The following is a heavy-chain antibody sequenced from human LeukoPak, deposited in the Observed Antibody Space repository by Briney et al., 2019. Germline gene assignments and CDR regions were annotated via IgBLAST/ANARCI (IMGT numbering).Heavy chain of an antibody. CDR2: ISTSSLYI. CDR1: GFTFSGYN. V-gene: IGHV3-21*01. J-gene: IGHJ4*02. CDR3: AKDQEGGAGTGRFDY. D-gene: IGHD6-13*01. Sequence: GGSLRLSCAASGFTFSGYNMNWVRQAPGKGLEWVSSISTSSLYIYYADSVKGRFTISRDNARNSVYLEMNSLRAEDTAVYYCAKDQEGGAGTGRFDYWGQGTLVTVSS.